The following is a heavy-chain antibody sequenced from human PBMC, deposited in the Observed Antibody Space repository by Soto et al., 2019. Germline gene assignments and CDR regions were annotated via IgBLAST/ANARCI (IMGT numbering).Heavy chain of an antibody. CDR2: IYYSGST. D-gene: IGHD6-19*01. CDR1: GGSISSYY. V-gene: IGHV4-59*01. Sequence: KPSETLSLTCTVSGGSISSYYWSWIRQPPGKGLEWIGYIYYSGSTNYNPSLKSRVTISVDTSKNQFSLKLSSVTAADTAVYYCARVTELGSGWYPYFDYWGQGTLVTVSS. J-gene: IGHJ4*02. CDR3: ARVTELGSGWYPYFDY.